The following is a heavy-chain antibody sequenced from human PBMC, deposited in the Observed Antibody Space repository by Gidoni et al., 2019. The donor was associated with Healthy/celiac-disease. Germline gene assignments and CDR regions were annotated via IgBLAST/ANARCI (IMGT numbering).Heavy chain of an antibody. Sequence: QVQLQESGPGLVKPSQTLSLTCTVSGGSISSGDYYWSWIRQPPGKGLEWIGYIYYSGSTYYNPSRKSRVTISVDTSKNQFSMKLSSVTAADTAVYYCAACRGGDNWFDPWGQGTLVTVSS. CDR2: IYYSGST. CDR1: GGSISSGDYY. J-gene: IGHJ5*02. CDR3: AACRGGDNWFDP. D-gene: IGHD2-21*01. V-gene: IGHV4-30-4*01.